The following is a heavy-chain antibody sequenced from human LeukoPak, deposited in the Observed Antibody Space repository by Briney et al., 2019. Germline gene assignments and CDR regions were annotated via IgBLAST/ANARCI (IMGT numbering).Heavy chain of an antibody. Sequence: GGSLRLSCAASGFTFSIYAMSWVRQAPGKGLEWVSAISGSGGSTYYADSVKGRFTISRDNSKNTLYLQMNSLRAEDTAVYYCARAPRGDYHDSRGYFDYWGQGTLVTVSS. V-gene: IGHV3-23*01. CDR1: GFTFSIYA. D-gene: IGHD3-22*01. J-gene: IGHJ4*02. CDR2: ISGSGGST. CDR3: ARAPRGDYHDSRGYFDY.